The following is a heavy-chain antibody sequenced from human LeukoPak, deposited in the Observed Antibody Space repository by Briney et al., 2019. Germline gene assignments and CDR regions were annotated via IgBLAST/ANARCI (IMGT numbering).Heavy chain of an antibody. CDR1: GYTFTSYY. J-gene: IGHJ6*03. V-gene: IGHV1-46*01. CDR2: INPSGGST. Sequence: ASVKVSCKASGYTFTSYYMHWVRQAPGQGLEWMGIINPSGGSTSYAQKFQGRVTMTRGMSTSTVYMELSSLRSEDTAVYYCLLAPRLYYYYYMDVWGKGTTVTVSS. CDR3: LLAPRLYYYYYMDV.